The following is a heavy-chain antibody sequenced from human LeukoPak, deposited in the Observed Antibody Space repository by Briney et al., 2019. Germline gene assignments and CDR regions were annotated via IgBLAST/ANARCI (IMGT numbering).Heavy chain of an antibody. J-gene: IGHJ4*02. CDR1: GYTFTSYA. D-gene: IGHD3-22*01. V-gene: IGHV7-4-1*02. CDR3: ARDYYDSSGAFDY. CDR2: INTNTGNP. Sequence: ASSVKVSCKASGYTFTSYAMNWVRQAPGQGLEWMGWINTNTGNPTYAQGFTGRFVFSLGTSVSTAYLQISSLKAEDTGVYYCARDYYDSSGAFDYWGQGSLVTVSS.